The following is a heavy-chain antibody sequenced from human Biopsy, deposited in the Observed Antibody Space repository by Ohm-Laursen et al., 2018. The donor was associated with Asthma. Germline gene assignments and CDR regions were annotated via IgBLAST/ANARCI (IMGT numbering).Heavy chain of an antibody. CDR1: GLTFSSYS. J-gene: IGHJ4*02. CDR3: VKDHSAGYYYFDD. CDR2: IATDGSNK. D-gene: IGHD2-21*01. V-gene: IGHV3-64D*08. Sequence: SLRLSCSASGLTFSSYSMHWVRQAPGRGPEYVSFIATDGSNKFYADSVKGRFTVSRDNSKHTLYLHMTGLSADDTGVYYCVKDHSAGYYYFDDWGQGAQVTVSS.